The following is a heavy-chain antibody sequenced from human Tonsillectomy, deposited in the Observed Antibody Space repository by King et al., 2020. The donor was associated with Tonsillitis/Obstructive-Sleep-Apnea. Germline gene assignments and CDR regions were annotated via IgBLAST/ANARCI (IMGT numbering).Heavy chain of an antibody. D-gene: IGHD5-12*01. J-gene: IGHJ6*03. CDR3: ARHLGGYDHYYYYYMDV. CDR2: ISSSSSTI. CDR1: GFTFSSYS. Sequence: VQLVESGGGLVQPGGSLRLSCAASGFTFSSYSMNWVRQAPGKGLEWVSYISSSSSTIYYADSVKGRFTISRDNAKNSLYLQMNSLRDEDTAVYYCARHLGGYDHYYYYYMDVWGKGTTVTVSS. V-gene: IGHV3-48*02.